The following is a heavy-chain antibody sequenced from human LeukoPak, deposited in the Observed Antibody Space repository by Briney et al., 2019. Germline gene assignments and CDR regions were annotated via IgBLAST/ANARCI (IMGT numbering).Heavy chain of an antibody. J-gene: IGHJ4*02. CDR2: ISYDGSDK. CDR1: GFTFSTYA. D-gene: IGHD6-13*01. CDR3: AKDRSSPAIDY. Sequence: PGGSLRLSCAASGFTFSTYAIHWVRQGPGKGLEWVAAISYDGSDKYYADSVKGRFTISRDNSKNTLYLQMIGLRPEDTAIYYCAKDRSSPAIDYWGQGTLVTVSS. V-gene: IGHV3-30*04.